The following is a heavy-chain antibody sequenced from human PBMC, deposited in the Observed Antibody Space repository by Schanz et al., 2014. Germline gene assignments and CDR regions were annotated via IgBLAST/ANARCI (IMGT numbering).Heavy chain of an antibody. CDR1: GGSITSYY. V-gene: IGHV4-59*08. CDR3: ARHAGSGTHYAGVFYFDS. J-gene: IGHJ4*02. Sequence: QVQLQESGPGLVKPSETLSLTCTVSGGSITSYYWSWIRQPPGKGLEWIGYIYDSGSTNYKSSLKGGAPISVDPSKNQFSRNLNSVTAADTAVYYCARHAGSGTHYAGVFYFDSWGQGTLVTVSS. D-gene: IGHD1-1*01. CDR2: IYDSGST.